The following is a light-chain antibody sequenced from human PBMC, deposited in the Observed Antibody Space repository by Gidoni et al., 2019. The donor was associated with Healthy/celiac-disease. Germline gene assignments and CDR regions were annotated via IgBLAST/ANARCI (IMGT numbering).Light chain of an antibody. CDR3: QSADSSGTYWV. CDR2: KDS. V-gene: IGLV3-25*03. Sequence: SYELTQPPSVSVSPGQTARITCSGDALPKQYAYWYQPKPGQAPVLVIYKDSERPSGNPERFSGSSSGTTVTLTISGVQAEDEADYYCQSADSSGTYWVFGGGTKLTVL. J-gene: IGLJ3*02. CDR1: ALPKQY.